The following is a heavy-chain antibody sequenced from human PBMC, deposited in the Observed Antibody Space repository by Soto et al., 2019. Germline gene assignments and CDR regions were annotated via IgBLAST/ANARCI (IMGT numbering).Heavy chain of an antibody. CDR2: ISSTSSYM. CDR1: GFPFISYS. J-gene: IGHJ6*02. CDR3: ARGVAAAYYYYALDV. Sequence: QVVESGGGLVKPGGSLRLSCSASGFPFISYSMSWVRQAPGRGLQWVSSISSTSSYMSYADSVRGRFTISRDNGKNSLFLQMNSLRVEDTAIYYCARGVAAAYYYYALDVWGQGTTVTVSS. D-gene: IGHD6-13*01. V-gene: IGHV3-21*01.